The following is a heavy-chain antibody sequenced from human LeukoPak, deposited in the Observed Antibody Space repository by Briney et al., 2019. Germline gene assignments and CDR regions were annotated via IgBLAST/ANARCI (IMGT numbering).Heavy chain of an antibody. J-gene: IGHJ4*02. Sequence: SQTLSLTCTVSGGSISSGSYYWSWIRQPAGKGLEWIGRIYTSGSTNYNPSLKSRVTISVDTSKNQFSLKLSSVTAAGTAVYYCARFNGDSSGYYFGTIDYWGQGTLVTVSS. V-gene: IGHV4-61*02. CDR3: ARFNGDSSGYYFGTIDY. D-gene: IGHD3-22*01. CDR2: IYTSGST. CDR1: GGSISSGSYY.